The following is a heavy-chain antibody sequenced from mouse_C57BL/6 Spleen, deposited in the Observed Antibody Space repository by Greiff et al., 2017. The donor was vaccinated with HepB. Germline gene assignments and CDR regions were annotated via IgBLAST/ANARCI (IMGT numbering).Heavy chain of an antibody. CDR3: ARYGYYAMDY. D-gene: IGHD1-1*02. Sequence: QVQLQQSGAELVRPGASVKLSCKASGYTFTDYYINWVKQRPGQGLEWIARIYPGSGNTYYNEKFKGKATLTAEKSSSTAYMQLSSLTSEDSAVYFCARYGYYAMDYWGQGTSGTVTS. CDR1: GYTFTDYY. CDR2: IYPGSGNT. V-gene: IGHV1-76*01. J-gene: IGHJ4*01.